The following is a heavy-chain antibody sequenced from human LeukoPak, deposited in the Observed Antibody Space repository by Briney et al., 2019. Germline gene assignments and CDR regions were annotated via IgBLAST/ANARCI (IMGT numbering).Heavy chain of an antibody. CDR3: ARGGSYFYDYYMDV. D-gene: IGHD1-26*01. Sequence: PSETLSLTCTVSGGSISSSYWSWIRQPAGKGLGWIGRIYTSGSSNYNPSLKSRITMSVDTSKSEFSLKLTSVTAADTAVYYCARGGSYFYDYYMDVWGKGATVTVSS. CDR1: GGSISSSY. V-gene: IGHV4-4*07. CDR2: IYTSGSS. J-gene: IGHJ6*03.